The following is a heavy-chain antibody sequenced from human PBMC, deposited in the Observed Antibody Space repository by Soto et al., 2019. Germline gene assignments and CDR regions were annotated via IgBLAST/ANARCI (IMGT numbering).Heavy chain of an antibody. D-gene: IGHD2-21*02. CDR1: GFTFSSYA. CDR3: ARQVYTVVTPMDY. CDR2: ISGSSDSI. J-gene: IGHJ4*02. V-gene: IGHV3-48*02. Sequence: PGGSLRLSCAASGFTFSSYAMNWVRQAPGKGLEWVSYISGSSDSIKYAASVKGRFTISRDNAKNSLYLQMNSLRDEDTAVCYCARQVYTVVTPMDYWGQGTLVTVSS.